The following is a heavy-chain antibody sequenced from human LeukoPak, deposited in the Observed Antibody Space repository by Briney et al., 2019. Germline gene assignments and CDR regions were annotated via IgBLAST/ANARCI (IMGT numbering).Heavy chain of an antibody. CDR1: GGSISSSNYY. Sequence: PSETLSLTCTVYGGSISSSNYYWGRIRQPPGKGLEWIGSSYYRESTYYNPSLKSRVTISVDTSKNQCSLKLSSVTAADTAVYYWARGGRRSVITVVVVAAKHWFDPWGQGTLVTVSS. V-gene: IGHV4-39*01. J-gene: IGHJ5*02. D-gene: IGHD2-15*01. CDR2: SYYREST. CDR3: ARGGRRSVITVVVVAAKHWFDP.